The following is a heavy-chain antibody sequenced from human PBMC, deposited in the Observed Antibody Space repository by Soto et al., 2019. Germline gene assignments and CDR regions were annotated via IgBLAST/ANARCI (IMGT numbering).Heavy chain of an antibody. V-gene: IGHV1-18*01. CDR1: GYTFTSYG. Sequence: QVQLVQTGGEMRKPGASVKVSCKASGYTFTSYGISWVRQAPGQGLEWMGWISAFNVNTNYAQKLQGRVTMTTDTTTSTAYIELRSLRSDDTAVYYFERDWAAAAPFDYWGQGTLVTVSS. CDR2: ISAFNVNT. J-gene: IGHJ4*02. D-gene: IGHD6-13*01. CDR3: ERDWAAAAPFDY.